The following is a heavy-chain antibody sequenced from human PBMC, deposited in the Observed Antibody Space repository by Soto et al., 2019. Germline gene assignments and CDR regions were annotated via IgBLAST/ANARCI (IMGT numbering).Heavy chain of an antibody. V-gene: IGHV4-59*01. Sequence: XGTLALTCTVSGGSISGYYWSWIRQPPGKGLEWIGYIYYSGSTNYNPSLKSRVTISVDTSKNQFSLKLSSVTAADTAVYYCARGARGGAFDIWGQGTMVTVPS. CDR2: IYYSGST. D-gene: IGHD3-3*01. CDR1: GGSISGYY. J-gene: IGHJ3*02. CDR3: ARGARGGAFDI.